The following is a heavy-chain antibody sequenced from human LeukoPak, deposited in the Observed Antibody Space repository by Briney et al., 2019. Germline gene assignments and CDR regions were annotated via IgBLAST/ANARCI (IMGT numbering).Heavy chain of an antibody. CDR2: INHSGNT. J-gene: IGHJ4*02. CDR3: ARSKDGSGFAAY. D-gene: IGHD3-22*01. V-gene: IGHV4-34*01. CDR1: GGSFSGYY. Sequence: SETLSLTCAVYGGSFSGYYWTWIRQPPGKGLEWVGEINHSGNTNYNPSLKSRVAISVDTSKNQFSLKLSSVIAADTAMYYCARSKDGSGFAAYWGQGTQVTVSS.